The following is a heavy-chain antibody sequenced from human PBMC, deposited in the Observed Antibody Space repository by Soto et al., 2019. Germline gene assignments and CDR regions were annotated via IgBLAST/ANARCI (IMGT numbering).Heavy chain of an antibody. CDR3: TRWDGRCSGGSCFFDS. V-gene: IGHV3-7*01. CDR2: INEDGTKR. Sequence: EVQLVESGGGLVQSGGSLRLSCIASGFSLTGYWMSWVRQTPGKGLEWVAKINEDGTKRDYTESVEGRFTISRDNAKNSLSLQMNSLRGDDTAVYYCTRWDGRCSGGSCFFDSWGQGTLVTVSS. CDR1: GFSLTGYW. D-gene: IGHD2-15*01. J-gene: IGHJ4*02.